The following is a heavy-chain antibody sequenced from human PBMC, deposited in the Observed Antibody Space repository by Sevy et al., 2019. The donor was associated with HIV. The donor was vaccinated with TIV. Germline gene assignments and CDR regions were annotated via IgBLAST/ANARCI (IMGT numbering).Heavy chain of an antibody. D-gene: IGHD5-12*01. CDR1: GGTLRSYA. Sequence: ASVKVSCKASGGTLRSYAISWVRQAPGQGLEWMGGIIPVFGTEEYAQRFQGRVTITADESTDTAYMELSSLRSEDTAVYYCVRERDGYNEYWGQGTLVTVSS. V-gene: IGHV1-69*13. CDR2: IIPVFGTE. J-gene: IGHJ4*02. CDR3: VRERDGYNEY.